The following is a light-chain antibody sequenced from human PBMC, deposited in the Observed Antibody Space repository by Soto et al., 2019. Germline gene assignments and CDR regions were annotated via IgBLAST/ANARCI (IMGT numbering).Light chain of an antibody. Sequence: DIQMTQSPSTLSASVGDRVTITCRARQSISSWLAWYQQKPGKAPKLLIYKASSLESGVPSRFSGSGSGTEFTLTISSLQPDDFPTYYCQQYNSFRTFGQGTKVEIK. J-gene: IGKJ1*01. CDR1: QSISSW. CDR3: QQYNSFRT. CDR2: KAS. V-gene: IGKV1-5*03.